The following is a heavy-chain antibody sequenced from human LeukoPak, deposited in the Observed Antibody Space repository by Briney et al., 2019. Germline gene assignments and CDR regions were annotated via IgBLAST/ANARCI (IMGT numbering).Heavy chain of an antibody. D-gene: IGHD3-10*01. Sequence: GRSLRLSCIASGFTFTSYGMHWVRQAPGKGLEWVAVISYDGSNKYYADSVKGRFTISRDNSKNTLYLQMNSLRAEDTAVYYCAKGPHFTMVRGVTFLDYWGQGTLVTVSS. V-gene: IGHV3-30*18. CDR3: AKGPHFTMVRGVTFLDY. CDR2: ISYDGSNK. CDR1: GFTFTSYG. J-gene: IGHJ4*02.